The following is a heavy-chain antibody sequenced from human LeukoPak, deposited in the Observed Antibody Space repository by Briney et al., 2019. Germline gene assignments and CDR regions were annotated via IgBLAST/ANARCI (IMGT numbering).Heavy chain of an antibody. CDR2: ISAYNGNT. V-gene: IGHV1-18*01. Sequence: ASVTVSFTASGYTFTIYGISWVRQAPGQGLEWMGWISAYNGNTNYAQKLQGRVTMTTDTSTSTAYMELRSLRSDDTAVYYCARDSSGWPEVYWGQGTLVTVSS. D-gene: IGHD6-19*01. CDR1: GYTFTIYG. CDR3: ARDSSGWPEVY. J-gene: IGHJ4*02.